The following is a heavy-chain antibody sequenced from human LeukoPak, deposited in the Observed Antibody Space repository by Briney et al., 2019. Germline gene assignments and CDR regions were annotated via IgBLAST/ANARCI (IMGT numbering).Heavy chain of an antibody. J-gene: IGHJ4*02. Sequence: GGSLRLSCAASGFTFSSYWMHWVRQAPGKGLVWVSRINSDGSSTSYADSVKGRFTISRDNAKNTLYLQMNGLRAEDTAVYYCARGSDSSGGGSDYWGQGTLVTVSS. D-gene: IGHD3-22*01. CDR1: GFTFSSYW. CDR2: INSDGSST. CDR3: ARGSDSSGGGSDY. V-gene: IGHV3-74*01.